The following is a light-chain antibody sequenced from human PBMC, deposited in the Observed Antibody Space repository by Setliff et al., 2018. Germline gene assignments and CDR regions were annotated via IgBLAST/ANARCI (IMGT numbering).Light chain of an antibody. CDR2: AVS. CDR1: SSDVGSYDL. Sequence: ALTQPASVSGSPGQSITISCSGTSSDVGSYDLVSWYQQHPGKAPKLIIYAVSDRPSGVSNRSSGSKSGNTASLTISGLQTEDEADYYCNAYTSGSTYVFGTGTKVTVL. CDR3: NAYTSGSTYV. V-gene: IGLV2-14*03. J-gene: IGLJ1*01.